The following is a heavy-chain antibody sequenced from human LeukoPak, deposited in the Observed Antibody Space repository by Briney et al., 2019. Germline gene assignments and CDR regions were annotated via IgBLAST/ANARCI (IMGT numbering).Heavy chain of an antibody. CDR1: GYSFTSYW. Sequence: GESLKISCKGSGYSFTSYWIGWVRQMPGKGLEWMGIIYPGDSDTRYSPSFQGQVIISADKSISTAYLQWSSLKASDTAMYYCARHVRVAGTHYYMDVWGKGTTVTVSS. J-gene: IGHJ6*03. V-gene: IGHV5-51*01. D-gene: IGHD6-19*01. CDR2: IYPGDSDT. CDR3: ARHVRVAGTHYYMDV.